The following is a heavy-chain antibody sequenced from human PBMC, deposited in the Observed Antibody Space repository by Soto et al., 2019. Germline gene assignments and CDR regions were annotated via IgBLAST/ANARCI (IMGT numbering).Heavy chain of an antibody. J-gene: IGHJ5*02. Sequence: PSETLSLTCTVSGGSISSSSYYWGWIRQPPGKGLEWIGSIYYSGSTYYNPSLKSRVTISVDTSKNQFSLKLSSVTAADTAVYYCARSPQLELVQNWFDPWGQGTLVTVSS. CDR2: IYYSGST. CDR3: ARSPQLELVQNWFDP. V-gene: IGHV4-39*01. CDR1: GGSISSSSYY. D-gene: IGHD1-1*01.